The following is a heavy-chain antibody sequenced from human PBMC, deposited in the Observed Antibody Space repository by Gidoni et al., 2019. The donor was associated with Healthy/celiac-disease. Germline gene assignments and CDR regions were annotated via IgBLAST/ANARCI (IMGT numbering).Heavy chain of an antibody. CDR3: TTRFLTEFYGMDV. Sequence: EVQLVESGGGLVKPGGSLRLTCAASGFTFRHAWMSWVRQAPGKGLEWVCRIKSKTDCWTTDYAAPVKGRFTISRDDSNNTLYLQMNSLKTEDTAVYYCTTRFLTEFYGMDVWGQGTTVTVSS. D-gene: IGHD3-10*01. J-gene: IGHJ6*02. CDR2: IKSKTDCWTT. V-gene: IGHV3-15*01. CDR1: GFTFRHAW.